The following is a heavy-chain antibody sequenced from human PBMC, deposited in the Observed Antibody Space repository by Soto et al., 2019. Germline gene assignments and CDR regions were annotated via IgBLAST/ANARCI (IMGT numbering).Heavy chain of an antibody. V-gene: IGHV2-5*02. D-gene: IGHD2-21*02. J-gene: IGHJ4*02. CDR2: IYWDYDK. Sequence: QITLKESGPTLVKPTQTLTLTCTFSGFSLSTSGVGLGWIRQHPGKALEWLALIYWDYDKRYSPSLKSRLTLTKDNAKSQVVVTMTNMDPVDTATYDCPHRRFRKGDSDYWGQGTLVNVSS. CDR1: GFSLSTSGVG. CDR3: PHRRFRKGDSDY.